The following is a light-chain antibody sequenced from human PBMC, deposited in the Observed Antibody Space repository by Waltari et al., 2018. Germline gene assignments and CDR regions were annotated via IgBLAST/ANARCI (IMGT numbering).Light chain of an antibody. J-gene: IGLJ3*02. CDR3: ATWDDSLNAWV. V-gene: IGLV1-44*01. Sequence: QSVLTQPPSASGTPGQRVTMSCSGSSSNIGRDTVTWYQQPPGTAPNLPIYIDNQRPSGGPDRFSGSRSGTSASLAISGLQSEDEADYHCATWDDSLNAWVFGGGTKLTVL. CDR1: SSNIGRDT. CDR2: IDN.